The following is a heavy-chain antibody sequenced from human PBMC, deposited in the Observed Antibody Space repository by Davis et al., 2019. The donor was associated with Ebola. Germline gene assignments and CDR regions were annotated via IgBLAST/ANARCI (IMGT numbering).Heavy chain of an antibody. CDR3: AKDPWSSSWYPYYYYYYGMDV. CDR1: GFTFSSYG. D-gene: IGHD6-13*01. Sequence: GESLKISCAASGFTFSSYGMHWVRQAPGKGLEWVAVISYDGSNKYYADSVKGRFTISRDNSKNTLYLQMNSLRAEDTAVYYCAKDPWSSSWYPYYYYYYGMDVWGKGTTVTVSS. V-gene: IGHV3-30*18. J-gene: IGHJ6*04. CDR2: ISYDGSNK.